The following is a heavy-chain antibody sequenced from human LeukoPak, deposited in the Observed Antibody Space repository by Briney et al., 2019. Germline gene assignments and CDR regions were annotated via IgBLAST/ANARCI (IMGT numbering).Heavy chain of an antibody. J-gene: IGHJ4*02. CDR3: ARVKTKRSYFDY. D-gene: IGHD2-8*01. V-gene: IGHV4-59*01. Sequence: SETLSLTCTVSGGSISSYYWGWIRQPPGKGLEWIGYIYYSGSTNYNPSLKSRVTISVDTSKNQFSLKLSSVTAADTAVYYCARVKTKRSYFDYWGQGTLVTVSS. CDR2: IYYSGST. CDR1: GGSISSYY.